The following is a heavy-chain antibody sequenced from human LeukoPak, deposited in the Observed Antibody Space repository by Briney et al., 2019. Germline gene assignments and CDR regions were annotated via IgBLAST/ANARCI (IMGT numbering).Heavy chain of an antibody. V-gene: IGHV1-2*02. CDR2: INPNSGGT. Sequence: ASVKVSCKASGYTLTGYYMHWVRQAPGQGLEWMGWINPNSGGTNYAQKFQGRVTMTRDTSISTAYMELSRLRSDDTAMYYCARAFGCYPGICGFDIWGQGTMVTVSS. J-gene: IGHJ3*02. CDR1: GYTLTGYY. D-gene: IGHD2-15*01. CDR3: ARAFGCYPGICGFDI.